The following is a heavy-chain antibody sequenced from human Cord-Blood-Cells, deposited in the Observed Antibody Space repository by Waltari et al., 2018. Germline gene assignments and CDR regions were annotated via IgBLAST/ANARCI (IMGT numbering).Heavy chain of an antibody. D-gene: IGHD6-13*01. CDR1: GFTFSSYG. Sequence: QVQLVESGGGVVQPGRSLRLSCAASGFTFSSYGMHWVRQAPGKGLEWVAVISYDGSNKYYADSVKGRFTISRDNSKNTLYLQMNSLRAEDTAVYYCAKDGSWYVYYYYGMDVWGQGTTVTVSS. V-gene: IGHV3-30*18. J-gene: IGHJ6*02. CDR2: ISYDGSNK. CDR3: AKDGSWYVYYYYGMDV.